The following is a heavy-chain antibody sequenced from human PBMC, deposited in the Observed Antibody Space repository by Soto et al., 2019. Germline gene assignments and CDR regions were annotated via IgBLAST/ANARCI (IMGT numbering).Heavy chain of an antibody. CDR2: IIPIFGTA. Sequence: SVKVSSKASGGTFSSYAISWVRQAPGQGLEWMGGIIPIFGTANYAQKFQGRVTITADESTSTAYMELSSLRSEDTAVYYCARGLVTGPWFDPWGQGTLVTVSS. CDR3: ARGLVTGPWFDP. J-gene: IGHJ5*02. D-gene: IGHD6-6*01. V-gene: IGHV1-69*13. CDR1: GGTFSSYA.